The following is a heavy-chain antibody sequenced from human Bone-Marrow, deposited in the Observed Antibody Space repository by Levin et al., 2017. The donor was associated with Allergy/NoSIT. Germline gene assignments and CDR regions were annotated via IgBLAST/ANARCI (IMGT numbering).Heavy chain of an antibody. D-gene: IGHD2-2*01. CDR3: ARGWDAVVVPATPFYY. J-gene: IGHJ4*02. V-gene: IGHV1-69*06. Sequence: SVKVSCKASGGTFSSHAISWVRQAPGQGPEWMGGIIPIFGTPNYAQKVQGRVTITADKSTSTAYLELSSLRSEDTAVYYWARGWDAVVVPATPFYYWGQGTLVTVSS. CDR2: IIPIFGTP. CDR1: GGTFSSHA.